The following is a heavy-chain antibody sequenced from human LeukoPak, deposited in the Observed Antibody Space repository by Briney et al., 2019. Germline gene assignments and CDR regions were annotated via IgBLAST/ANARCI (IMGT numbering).Heavy chain of an antibody. CDR3: ARDMVVVPAASFDY. CDR1: GFTFSSYS. D-gene: IGHD2-2*01. J-gene: IGHJ4*02. V-gene: IGHV3-48*01. CDR2: ISSSSSTI. Sequence: GGSLRLSCAASGFTFSSYSMNWVRQAPGKGLEWVSYISSSSSTIYYADSVKGRFTIPRDNAKNSLYLQMNSLRAEDTAVYYCARDMVVVPAASFDYWGQGTLVTVSS.